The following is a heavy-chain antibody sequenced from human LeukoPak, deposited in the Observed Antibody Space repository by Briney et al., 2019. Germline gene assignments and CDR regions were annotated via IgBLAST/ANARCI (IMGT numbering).Heavy chain of an antibody. CDR3: ARGRLRYCSSTSCNTFDY. Sequence: SETLSLTCAVYGGSFSGHYWSWIRQLPGKGLEWIGEINHSGSTNYNPSLKSRVTISVDTSKNQFSLKLSSVTAADTAVYYCARGRLRYCSSTSCNTFDYWGQGTLVTVSS. V-gene: IGHV4-34*01. J-gene: IGHJ4*02. CDR2: INHSGST. CDR1: GGSFSGHY. D-gene: IGHD2-2*01.